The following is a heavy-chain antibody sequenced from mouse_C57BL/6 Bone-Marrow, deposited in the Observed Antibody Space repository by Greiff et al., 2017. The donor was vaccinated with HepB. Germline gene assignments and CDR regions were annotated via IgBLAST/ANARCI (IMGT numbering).Heavy chain of an antibody. CDR3: ARQEYDSYAMDY. J-gene: IGHJ4*01. D-gene: IGHD2-10*02. CDR1: GYTFTSYG. CDR2: IYPRSGNT. Sequence: QVHVKQSGAELARPGASVKLSCKASGYTFTSYGISWVKQRTGQGLEWIGEIYPRSGNTYYNEKFKGKATLTADKSSSTAYMELRSLTSEDSAVYYCARQEYDSYAMDYWGQGTSVTVSS. V-gene: IGHV1-81*01.